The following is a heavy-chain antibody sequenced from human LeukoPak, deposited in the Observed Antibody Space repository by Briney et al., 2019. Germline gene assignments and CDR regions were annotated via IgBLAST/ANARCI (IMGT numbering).Heavy chain of an antibody. Sequence: GGSLRLSCAASGFTFSNYAMNWVRQAPGKGLEWVSAVSGRDGSTYYADSVKGRFTISRDNSKNTLYLQMNSLRAEDTAVYYCAKVGHSGSGSYGDWGQGTLVTVSS. J-gene: IGHJ4*02. CDR2: VSGRDGST. CDR1: GFTFSNYA. V-gene: IGHV3-23*01. CDR3: AKVGHSGSGSYGD. D-gene: IGHD3-10*01.